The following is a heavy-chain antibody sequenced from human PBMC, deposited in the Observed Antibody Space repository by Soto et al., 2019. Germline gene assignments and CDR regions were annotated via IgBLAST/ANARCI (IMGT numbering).Heavy chain of an antibody. J-gene: IGHJ5*02. V-gene: IGHV1-69*17. CDR2: ITPLFGIP. CDR3: ARDTHSAGGWFDT. D-gene: IGHD2-15*01. CDR1: GGTSRSLS. Sequence: QVQLVQSGAEVKKPGSSVKVSCKASGGTSRSLSITWWRQAPGQGLEWMGGITPLFGIPNYPQKFQGRLTITADKSTGTAYLELSSLRSEDTAVYYCARDTHSAGGWFDTWGRGTLVTVSS.